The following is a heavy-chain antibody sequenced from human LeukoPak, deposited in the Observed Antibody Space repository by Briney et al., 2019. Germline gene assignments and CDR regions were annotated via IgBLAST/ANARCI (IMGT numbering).Heavy chain of an antibody. CDR1: GYTFTSYD. CDR2: MNPNSGNT. CDR3: ARGTDYGGNSPEFDP. D-gene: IGHD4-23*01. Sequence: ASVKVSCKASGYTFTSYDIIWVRQATGQGPEWMGWMNPNSGNTGYAQKFQGRVTITRNTSISTAYMELSSLRSEDTAVYYCARGTDYGGNSPEFDPWGQGTLVTVSS. J-gene: IGHJ5*02. V-gene: IGHV1-8*03.